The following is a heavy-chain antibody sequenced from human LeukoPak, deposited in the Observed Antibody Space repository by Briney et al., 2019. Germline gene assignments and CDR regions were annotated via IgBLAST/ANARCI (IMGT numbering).Heavy chain of an antibody. V-gene: IGHV4-38-2*02. J-gene: IGHJ5*02. CDR2: ISHSGST. D-gene: IGHD6-19*01. CDR3: ARHVGRSVYSSGWYGWFDP. Sequence: SETLSLTCTVSGYSISSGYYWGWIRQPPGRGLEWIGSISHSGSTYYNPSLKSRVTVSVDTSKNQFSLKLSSVTAADAAVYYCARHVGRSVYSSGWYGWFDPWGQGTLVTDSS. CDR1: GYSISSGYY.